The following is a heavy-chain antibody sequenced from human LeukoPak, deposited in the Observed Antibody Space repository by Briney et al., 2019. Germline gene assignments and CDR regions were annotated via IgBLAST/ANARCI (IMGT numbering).Heavy chain of an antibody. CDR2: IKQDGSEK. V-gene: IGHV3-7*01. CDR1: GFSFSSYW. Sequence: PGGSLRLSCAASGFSFSSYWMSWVRQAPGKGLEWVANIKQDGSEKYYVDSVKGRFTISRDNAKNSLYLQMNSLRAEDTAVYYCARVDSSGYYDYWGQGTLVTVSS. CDR3: ARVDSSGYYDY. D-gene: IGHD3-22*01. J-gene: IGHJ4*02.